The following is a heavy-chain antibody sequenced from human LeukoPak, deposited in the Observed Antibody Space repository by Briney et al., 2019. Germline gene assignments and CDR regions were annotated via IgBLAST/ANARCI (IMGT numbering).Heavy chain of an antibody. Sequence: GGSLRLSCAASGFTFTSYAMNWVRQAPGKGLEWVSSISSSSRDINYADSVKGRFTISRDNAWNSLYLQMNSLRAEDTAVYYCARDSDSSGHYYMDYSDYWGQGALVTVSS. D-gene: IGHD3-22*01. CDR2: ISSSSRDI. CDR1: GFTFTSYA. V-gene: IGHV3-21*01. CDR3: ARDSDSSGHYYMDYSDY. J-gene: IGHJ4*02.